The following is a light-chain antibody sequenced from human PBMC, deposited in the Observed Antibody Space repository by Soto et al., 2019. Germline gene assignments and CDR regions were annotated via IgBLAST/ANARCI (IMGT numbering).Light chain of an antibody. CDR2: AAS. V-gene: IGKV1-9*01. CDR1: QTISSW. CDR3: QQLNSYPL. J-gene: IGKJ3*01. Sequence: IQVTQSPSTLSGSVGDRVTITCRASQTISSWLAWYQQKPGKAPNLLIYAASTLQSGVPSRFSGSGSGTEFTLTISSLQPEDFATYYCQQLNSYPLFGPGTKVDI.